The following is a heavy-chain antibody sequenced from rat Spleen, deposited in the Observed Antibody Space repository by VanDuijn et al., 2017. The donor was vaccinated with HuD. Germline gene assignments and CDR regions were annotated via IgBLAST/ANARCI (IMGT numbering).Heavy chain of an antibody. J-gene: IGHJ3*01. V-gene: IGHV5-29*01. CDR3: ATHPDGGYPFAY. Sequence: EVQLVESGGALVQPGRSLKLSCAASGFTFSNYGMAWVRQAPTKGLEWVATINYDGSSTHYRDSVKGRFTISRDNAKSTLYLQMGSLRSEDTATYYWATHPDGGYPFAYWGQGTLVTVSS. CDR2: INYDGSST. D-gene: IGHD1-11*01. CDR1: GFTFSNYG.